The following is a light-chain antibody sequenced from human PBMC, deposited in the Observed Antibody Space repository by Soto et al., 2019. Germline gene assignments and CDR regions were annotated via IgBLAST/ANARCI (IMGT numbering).Light chain of an antibody. Sequence: DIQMTQSPSTLSASIGDRVTITCRASQSISSWLAWYQQKPGKAPKLLIYMASNLQSGVPSRFSGSGSGTEFTLTISSLQPDDVATYYCQHYNDYSRIFGQGTKVELK. CDR3: QHYNDYSRI. V-gene: IGKV1-5*03. J-gene: IGKJ1*01. CDR1: QSISSW. CDR2: MAS.